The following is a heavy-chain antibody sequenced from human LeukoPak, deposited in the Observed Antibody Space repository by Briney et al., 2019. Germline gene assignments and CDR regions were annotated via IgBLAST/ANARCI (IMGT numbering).Heavy chain of an antibody. CDR1: GYTFTSHG. CDR2: ISAYNGDT. D-gene: IGHD3-10*01. Sequence: ASVKVSCKASGYTFTSHGITWVRRAPGQGFEWMGWISAYNGDTKYPETSQVRVTLTTDTSTNTVYMELRSLRSDDTAVYYCARVEGSMDYYGSGSYEGYWGQGTLVTVSS. V-gene: IGHV1-18*01. J-gene: IGHJ4*02. CDR3: ARVEGSMDYYGSGSYEGY.